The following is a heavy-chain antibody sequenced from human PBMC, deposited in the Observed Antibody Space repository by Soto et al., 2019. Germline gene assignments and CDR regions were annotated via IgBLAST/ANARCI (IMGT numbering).Heavy chain of an antibody. V-gene: IGHV4-59*01. CDR2: IYYSGST. CDR1: GGSISTYD. J-gene: IGHJ3*02. CDR3: ARDAGGRGHGAFDI. D-gene: IGHD3-16*01. Sequence: SETLSLTCTVSGGSISTYDWSWIRQPPGKGLEWIGYIYYSGSTNSNPSRKGRVTMSEDASKNQLSLKLGAVTAADTAVYFCARDAGGRGHGAFDIRGQGTMVTVSS.